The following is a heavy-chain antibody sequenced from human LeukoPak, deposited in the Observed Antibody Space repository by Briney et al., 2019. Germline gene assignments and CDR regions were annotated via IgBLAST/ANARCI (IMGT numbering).Heavy chain of an antibody. V-gene: IGHV4-59*01. J-gene: IGHJ3*02. D-gene: IGHD4-11*01. CDR1: GGSISSYY. Sequence: SETLSLTCTVSGGSISSYYWSWIRQPPGKGLEWIGYIYYSGSTHYNPSLKSRVTISVDTSKNQFSLKLSSVTAADTAVYYCARVHDYSNYVGAFDIWGQGTMVTVSS. CDR2: IYYSGST. CDR3: ARVHDYSNYVGAFDI.